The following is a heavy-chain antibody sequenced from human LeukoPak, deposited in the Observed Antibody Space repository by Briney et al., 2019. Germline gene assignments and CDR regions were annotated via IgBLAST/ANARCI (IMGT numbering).Heavy chain of an antibody. Sequence: SETLSLTCTVSGGSISSYYWSWIRQPPGKGLEWIGYIYYSGSTNYNPSLKSRVTISVDTSKNQFSLKLSSVTAADTAVYYCARARYYYYYYMDVRGKGTTVTISS. J-gene: IGHJ6*03. V-gene: IGHV4-59*01. CDR2: IYYSGST. CDR1: GGSISSYY. CDR3: ARARYYYYYYMDV.